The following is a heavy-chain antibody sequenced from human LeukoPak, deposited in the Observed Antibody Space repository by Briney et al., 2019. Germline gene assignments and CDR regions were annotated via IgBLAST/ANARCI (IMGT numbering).Heavy chain of an antibody. CDR2: IYHGGTT. Sequence: SQTLSLTCTVSGGSISSGVNYWSWIRQHPGKGLEWIGYIYHGGTTYYNPSLKSRIVMSVDTSTNQFSLKLSSVTAADTAVYYCTRWETGGGQFDYWGQGTLVTVSS. D-gene: IGHD1-26*01. J-gene: IGHJ4*02. CDR3: TRWETGGGQFDY. V-gene: IGHV4-30-4*01. CDR1: GGSISSGVNY.